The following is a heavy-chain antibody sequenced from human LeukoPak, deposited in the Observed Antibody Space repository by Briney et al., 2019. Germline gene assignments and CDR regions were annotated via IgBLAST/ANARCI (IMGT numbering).Heavy chain of an antibody. CDR1: GGTFSSYA. CDR2: IIPIFGTA. V-gene: IGHV1-69*13. D-gene: IGHD3-10*01. Sequence: ASVKVSCKASGGTFSSYAISWVRQAPGQGLEWMGGIIPIFGTANDAQKFQGRVTITADESTSTAYMELSSLRSEDTAVYYCARDYGYYGSGSYYNRGAFDIWGQGTMVTVSS. CDR3: ARDYGYYGSGSYYNRGAFDI. J-gene: IGHJ3*02.